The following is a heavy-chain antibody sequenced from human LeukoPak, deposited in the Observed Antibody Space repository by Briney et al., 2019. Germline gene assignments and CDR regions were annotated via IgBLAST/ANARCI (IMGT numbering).Heavy chain of an antibody. J-gene: IGHJ6*02. CDR1: GFTFSSYS. Sequence: PGGSLRLSCAASGFTFSSYSMNWVRQAPGKGLEWVSSISSSSSYIYYADSVKGRFTISRDNAKNSLYLQMNSLRAEDTAVYYCARDKGGYSYGGRYYYGMDVWGQGTTVTVSS. D-gene: IGHD5-18*01. CDR2: ISSSSSYI. CDR3: ARDKGGYSYGGRYYYGMDV. V-gene: IGHV3-21*01.